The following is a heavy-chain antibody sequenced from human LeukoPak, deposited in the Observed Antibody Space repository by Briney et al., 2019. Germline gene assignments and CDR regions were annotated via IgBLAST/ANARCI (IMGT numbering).Heavy chain of an antibody. D-gene: IGHD5-18*01. CDR3: ARVIQLWLMLDY. J-gene: IGHJ4*02. CDR2: ISSSGSTI. CDR1: GFTFSDYY. Sequence: GGSLRLSCAASGFTFSDYYMSWIRQAPGKGLEWVSYISSSGSTIYYADSVKGRFTISRDNSKNTLYLQMNSLRAEDTAVYYCARVIQLWLMLDYWGQGTLVTVSS. V-gene: IGHV3-11*01.